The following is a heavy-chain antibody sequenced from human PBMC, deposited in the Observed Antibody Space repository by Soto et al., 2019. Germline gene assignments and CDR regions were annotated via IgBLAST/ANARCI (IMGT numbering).Heavy chain of an antibody. Sequence: LGGSLTHSCAVSGFSFSSYSMIWVHQAPGKGLEWVSSISSSSSYIYYADSVKGRYTISRDNAKNSMYLQMNSLRAEDTAVYYCERTMARGAPWRGNKSDFDYWGQGTLVTVSS. CDR2: ISSSSSYI. J-gene: IGHJ4*02. D-gene: IGHD3-10*01. V-gene: IGHV3-21*01. CDR3: ERTMARGAPWRGNKSDFDY. CDR1: GFSFSSYS.